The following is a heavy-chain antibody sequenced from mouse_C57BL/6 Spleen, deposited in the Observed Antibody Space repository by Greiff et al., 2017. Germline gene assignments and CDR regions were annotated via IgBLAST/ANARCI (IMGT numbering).Heavy chain of an antibody. CDR1: GFSLTSYG. D-gene: IGHD1-1*01. Sequence: QVQLQQSGPGLVQPSQSLSITCTASGFSLTSYGVHWVRQSPGKGLEWLGVIWSGGSTDYNAAFISRLSISKDNSKSHVFYKMNSLQADDTAIYYWARKGITTVVPPIAMDYWGQGTSVTVSS. CDR2: IWSGGST. CDR3: ARKGITTVVPPIAMDY. V-gene: IGHV2-2*01. J-gene: IGHJ4*01.